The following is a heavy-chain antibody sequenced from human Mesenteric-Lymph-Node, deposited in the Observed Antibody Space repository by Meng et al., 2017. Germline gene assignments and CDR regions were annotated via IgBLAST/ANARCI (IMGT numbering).Heavy chain of an antibody. J-gene: IGHJ4*02. CDR3: ARNAADGLTEWVYFDY. CDR2: ISSSGATM. V-gene: IGHV3-48*04. Sequence: GGSRRPSCAASGSTFSSFSMNWVRQAPGKGLEWVSYISSSGATMYYADSVRGRFIISRDNPKNSVYLQMSSLRAEDTAIYSCARNAADGLTEWVYFDYWGQGLLVTVSS. CDR1: GSTFSSFS. D-gene: IGHD1-26*01.